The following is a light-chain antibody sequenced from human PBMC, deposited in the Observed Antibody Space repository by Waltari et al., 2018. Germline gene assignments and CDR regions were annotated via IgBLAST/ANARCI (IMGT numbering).Light chain of an antibody. Sequence: DSKKTQSRGSLSASVGDRVIITCRASQSINVYLNWYQHKPGKAPKLLIYAASTLQNGVPSRFSGSGSETDFTLTISSLQPEDSAIYYCQQSYSTRALTFGGGTKVEI. V-gene: IGKV1-39*01. CDR2: AAS. J-gene: IGKJ4*01. CDR1: QSINVY. CDR3: QQSYSTRALT.